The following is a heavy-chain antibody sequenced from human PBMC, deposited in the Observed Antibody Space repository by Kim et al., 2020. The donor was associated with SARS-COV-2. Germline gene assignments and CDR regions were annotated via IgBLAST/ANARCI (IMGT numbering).Heavy chain of an antibody. CDR3: ARDGPGVAADWNDDRSFDY. V-gene: IGHV1-46*01. J-gene: IGHJ4*02. D-gene: IGHD1-1*01. Sequence: GRVTMTRDTSTSTVYMELSSLRSEDTAVYYCARDGPGVAADWNDDRSFDYWGQGTLVTVSS.